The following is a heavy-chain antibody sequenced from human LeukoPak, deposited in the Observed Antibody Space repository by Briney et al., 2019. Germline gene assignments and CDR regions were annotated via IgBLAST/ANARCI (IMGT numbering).Heavy chain of an antibody. J-gene: IGHJ1*01. CDR1: GGSISSYY. CDR3: ARVPPYYYDSSGYHEYFQH. V-gene: IGHV4-4*07. CDR2: IYTSGST. D-gene: IGHD3-22*01. Sequence: SETLSLTCTVSGGSISSYYWSWIRQPAGKGLEWIGRIYTSGSTNYNPSLKSRVTMSVDTSKNQFSLKLSSVTAEDTAVYYCARVPPYYYDSSGYHEYFQHWGQGTLVTVSS.